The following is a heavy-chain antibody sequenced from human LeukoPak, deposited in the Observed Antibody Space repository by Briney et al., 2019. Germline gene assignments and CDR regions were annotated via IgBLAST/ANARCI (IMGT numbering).Heavy chain of an antibody. V-gene: IGHV4-34*01. CDR1: GGSFSGYY. J-gene: IGHJ3*02. CDR2: INHSGST. Sequence: SETLSLTCAVYGGSFSGYYWSWIRQPPGKGLEWIGEINHSGSTNYNPSLKSRVTISVDTSKNQFSLKLSSVTAADTAVYYCARAPGHQDAFDIWGQGTMVTVSS. CDR3: ARAPGHQDAFDI.